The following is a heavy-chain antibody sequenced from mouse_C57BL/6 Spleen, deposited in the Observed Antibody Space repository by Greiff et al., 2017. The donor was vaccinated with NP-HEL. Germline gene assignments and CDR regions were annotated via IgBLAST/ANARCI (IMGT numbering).Heavy chain of an antibody. J-gene: IGHJ2*01. D-gene: IGHD1-1*01. Sequence: VHVKQSGPELVKPGASVKIPCKASGYTFTDYNMDWVKQSHGKSLEWIGDINPNNGGTIYNQKFKGKATLTVDKSSSTAYMELRSLTSEDTAVYYCARERNYYGSSYVSFDYWGQGTTLTVSS. V-gene: IGHV1-18*01. CDR2: INPNNGGT. CDR1: GYTFTDYN. CDR3: ARERNYYGSSYVSFDY.